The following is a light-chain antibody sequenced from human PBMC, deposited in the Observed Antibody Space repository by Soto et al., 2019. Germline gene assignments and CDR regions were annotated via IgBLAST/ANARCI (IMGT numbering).Light chain of an antibody. CDR2: TAS. V-gene: IGKV1-6*01. J-gene: IGKJ1*01. Sequence: IQMTQSPSALAASVGDRVIITCRASQAIRNDLGWYQQKPGKAPKLLIYTASTLQSGVPSRFSGSGSGADFTLTIRSLQPEDSATYYCLHDYSYPRTFGQGTKVDSK. CDR3: LHDYSYPRT. CDR1: QAIRND.